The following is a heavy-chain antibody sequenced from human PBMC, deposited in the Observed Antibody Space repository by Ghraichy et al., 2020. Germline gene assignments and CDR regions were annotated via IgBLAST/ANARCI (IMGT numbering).Heavy chain of an antibody. D-gene: IGHD1-26*01. CDR3: ARSLYSGSYWYNWFDP. J-gene: IGHJ5*02. CDR1: GGTFSSYA. Sequence: SVKVSCKASGGTFSSYAISWVRQAPGQGLEWMGGIIPIFGTANYAQKFQGRVTITADESTSTAYMELSSLRSEDTAVYYCARSLYSGSYWYNWFDPWGQGTLVTVSS. V-gene: IGHV1-69*13. CDR2: IIPIFGTA.